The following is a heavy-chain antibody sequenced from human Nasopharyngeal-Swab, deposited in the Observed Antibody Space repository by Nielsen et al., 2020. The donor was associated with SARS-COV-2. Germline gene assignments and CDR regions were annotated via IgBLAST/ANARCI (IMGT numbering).Heavy chain of an antibody. CDR2: IKQDGSEK. Sequence: GESLKISCAASGFTFSRYSMTWVRQAPGKGLEWVANIKQDGSEKYYVDSVKGRFTISRDNAKNSLYLQMDSLRADDTAMYYCASLTTLWAFDIWGQGTVVTVSS. CDR1: GFTFSRYS. D-gene: IGHD4-17*01. J-gene: IGHJ3*02. CDR3: ASLTTLWAFDI. V-gene: IGHV3-7*03.